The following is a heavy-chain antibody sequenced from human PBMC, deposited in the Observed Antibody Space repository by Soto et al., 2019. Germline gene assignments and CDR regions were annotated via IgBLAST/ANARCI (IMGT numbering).Heavy chain of an antibody. CDR1: GFTFSSYG. Sequence: GGSLRLSCAASGFTFSSYGMHWVRQSPGKGLEWVAVISYDGSNKYYADSVKGRFTISRDNSKNTLYLQMNSLRAEDTAVYYCAKSERWLQLNPFDYWGQGTLVTVSS. CDR2: ISYDGSNK. V-gene: IGHV3-30*18. J-gene: IGHJ4*02. CDR3: AKSERWLQLNPFDY. D-gene: IGHD5-12*01.